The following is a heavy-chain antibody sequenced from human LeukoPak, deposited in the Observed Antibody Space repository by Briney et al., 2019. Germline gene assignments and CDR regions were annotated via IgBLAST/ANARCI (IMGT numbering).Heavy chain of an antibody. V-gene: IGHV3-23*01. CDR1: GFTFSSYA. CDR3: AKDYEYSSSSPFDY. CDR2: ISGSGGST. D-gene: IGHD6-6*01. J-gene: IGHJ4*02. Sequence: GGSLRLSCAASGFTFSSYAMSWVRQAPGKGLEWVSAISGSGGSTYYADSVKGRFTISRDSSKNTLYLQMNSLRAEDTAVYYCAKDYEYSSSSPFDYWGQGTLVTVSS.